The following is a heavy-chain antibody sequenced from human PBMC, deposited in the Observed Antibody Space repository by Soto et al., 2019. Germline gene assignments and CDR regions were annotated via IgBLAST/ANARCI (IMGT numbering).Heavy chain of an antibody. J-gene: IGHJ3*02. D-gene: IGHD5-12*01. CDR1: RGSLDGPSYY. V-gene: IGHV4-61*01. CDR2: IYYSGST. CDR3: ARSQLRVATIRDPFDI. Sequence: SVTLRLTWTVARGSLDGPSYYLSWIRQPAVKGLEWIGHIYYSGSTNYSPSLKSRVTISVDTSKSQFSLKLSSVTAADTAVYSCARSQLRVATIRDPFDIWHQGTMV.